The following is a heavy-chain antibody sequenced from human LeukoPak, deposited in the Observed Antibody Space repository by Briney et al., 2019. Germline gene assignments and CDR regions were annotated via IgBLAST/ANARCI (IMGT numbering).Heavy chain of an antibody. V-gene: IGHV3-23*01. CDR3: AKDRPAYTVAGRLRAFDY. J-gene: IGHJ4*02. CDR1: GFTFSSYA. D-gene: IGHD6-19*01. Sequence: PGGSLRLSCAASGFTFSSYAMSWVRQAPGKGLEWVSAISGSGGSTYYADSVKGRFTIPRDNSKNTLYLQMNSLRAEDTAVYYCAKDRPAYTVAGRLRAFDYWGQGTLVTVSS. CDR2: ISGSGGST.